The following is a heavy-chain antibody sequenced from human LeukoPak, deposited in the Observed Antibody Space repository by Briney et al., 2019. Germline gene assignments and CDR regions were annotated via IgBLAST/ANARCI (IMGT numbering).Heavy chain of an antibody. V-gene: IGHV3-30-3*01. CDR1: GFTFSSYA. CDR2: ISYDGSNK. CDR3: ASGIYSSSSRYFDY. Sequence: GGSLRLSCAASGFTFSSYAMHWVRQAPGKGLEWVAVISYDGSNKYYIDSVKGRFTISRDNSRNTLYLQMNSLRGEDTAVYYCASGIYSSSSRYFDYWGQGTLVTVSS. J-gene: IGHJ4*02. D-gene: IGHD6-6*01.